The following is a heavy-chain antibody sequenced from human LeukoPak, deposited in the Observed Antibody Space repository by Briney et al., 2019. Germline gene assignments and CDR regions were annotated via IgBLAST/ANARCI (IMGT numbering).Heavy chain of an antibody. CDR2: IRSKTDGGTT. CDR1: GFTFSNAW. CDR3: TTDLRWEFPPLDY. Sequence: PGGSLRLSCAASGFTFSNAWMSWVRQAPGKGLEWVGRIRSKTDGGTTDYAAPVKGRFTISRDDSKNTLYLQMNSLETEDTAVYYCTTDLRWEFPPLDYWGQGTLVTVSS. J-gene: IGHJ4*02. D-gene: IGHD1-26*01. V-gene: IGHV3-15*01.